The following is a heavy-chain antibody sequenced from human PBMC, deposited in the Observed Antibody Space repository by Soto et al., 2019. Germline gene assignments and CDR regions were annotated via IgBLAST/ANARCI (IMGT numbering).Heavy chain of an antibody. CDR2: ILSSSGSI. CDR3: ARASGEQLVRRGFYYYYMDV. V-gene: IGHV3-21*01. D-gene: IGHD6-6*01. Sequence: EVQLVESGGGLVKPGGSLRLSCAASGVTFSSFSFNWVRQAPGKGLEWVSFILSSSGSIYYADSVKGRFTISRDNAKNSLYLQMNSLKLEDKAVYYCARASGEQLVRRGFYYYYMDVWGKGTTVTVSS. J-gene: IGHJ6*03. CDR1: GVTFSSFS.